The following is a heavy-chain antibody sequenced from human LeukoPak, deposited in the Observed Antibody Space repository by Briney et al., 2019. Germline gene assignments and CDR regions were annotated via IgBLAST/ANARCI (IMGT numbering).Heavy chain of an antibody. Sequence: GRSLRLSCTASGVTFGDYAMSWIRQALGKGLEWVGFIRSKAYGETADYAASVKGRFTISRDDSKAIAYLQMNTLKTEGTAVYHCTSDRGAHNLYDYWGQGTLVTVSS. CDR3: TSDRGAHNLYDY. CDR1: GVTFGDYA. CDR2: IRSKAYGETA. V-gene: IGHV3-49*03. J-gene: IGHJ4*02. D-gene: IGHD1-1*01.